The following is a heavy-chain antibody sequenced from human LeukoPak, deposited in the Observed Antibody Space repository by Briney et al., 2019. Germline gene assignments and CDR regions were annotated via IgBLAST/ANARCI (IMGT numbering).Heavy chain of an antibody. CDR3: ATSRGSWPDYFDY. CDR1: GFTFSSYE. CDR2: ISTSGSTI. D-gene: IGHD6-13*01. Sequence: GGSLRLSCAASGFTFSSYEMNWVRQAPGKGLDWVSYISTSGSTIYYADSVKGRFTVSRDNAKNSLYLQMNSLRAEDTAVYYCATSRGSWPDYFDYWGQGTLVTVSS. V-gene: IGHV3-48*03. J-gene: IGHJ4*02.